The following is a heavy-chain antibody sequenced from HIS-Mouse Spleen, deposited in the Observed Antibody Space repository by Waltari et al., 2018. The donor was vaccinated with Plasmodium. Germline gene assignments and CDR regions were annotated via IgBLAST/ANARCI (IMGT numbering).Heavy chain of an antibody. CDR2: ISDDGSNK. V-gene: IGHV3-30*18. CDR3: AKDRRSSSWYVDY. J-gene: IGHJ4*02. D-gene: IGHD6-13*01. Sequence: QVQLVESGGGVVQPGRSLRLSCAASGFTFSSYGMHWVRQAPGKWMEWVAVISDDGSNKYYADSVKGRFTISRDNSKNTLYLQMNSLRAEDTAVYYCAKDRRSSSWYVDYWGQGTLVTVSS. CDR1: GFTFSSYG.